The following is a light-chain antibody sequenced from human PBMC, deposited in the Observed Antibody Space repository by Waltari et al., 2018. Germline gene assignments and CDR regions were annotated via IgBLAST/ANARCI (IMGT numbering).Light chain of an antibody. Sequence: QTVLTQAPSLSVSPGGTVTLTCALSSGPVSSTSYATWYQQTPGQAPRTLVYKGNVRSSGVPDRFSGSILGNKAALTITGAQADDESDYYCSMYMGSGIWVFGGGTKLTVL. CDR1: SGPVSSTSY. J-gene: IGLJ3*02. CDR3: SMYMGSGIWV. V-gene: IGLV8-61*01. CDR2: KGN.